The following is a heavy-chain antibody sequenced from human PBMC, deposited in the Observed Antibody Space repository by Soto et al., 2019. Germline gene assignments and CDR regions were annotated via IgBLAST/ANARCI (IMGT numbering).Heavy chain of an antibody. CDR3: TRSTHAMNGGSHYMALDDDLVTGMDV. J-gene: IGHJ6*02. CDR1: GASITSGHW. Sequence: QVQLQESGPRLVRPSGALSLTCSVSGASITSGHWWTWVRPSPGKGLEGIGEISDRGSAYSNPSLKSRVSLSVDKSQNQFSLRLTSVTAADTAIYYCTRSTHAMNGGSHYMALDDDLVTGMDVWGPGTTVTVSS. D-gene: IGHD3-16*01. CDR2: ISDRGSA. V-gene: IGHV4-4*02.